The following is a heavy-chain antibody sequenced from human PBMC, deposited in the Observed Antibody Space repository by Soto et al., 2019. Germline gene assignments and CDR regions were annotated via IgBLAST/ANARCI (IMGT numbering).Heavy chain of an antibody. CDR3: ARHELDTAMATGGQLFFWFDP. V-gene: IGHV4-30-2*01. J-gene: IGHJ5*02. D-gene: IGHD5-18*01. Sequence: TSETLSLTCAVSGGSISSGGFSWSWIRQPPGKGLEWIGYIYHSGSTYYNPSLKSRVTISVDTSKNQFSLKLSSVTAADTAVYYCARHELDTAMATGGQLFFWFDPWGQGTLVTVSS. CDR1: GGSISSGGFS. CDR2: IYHSGST.